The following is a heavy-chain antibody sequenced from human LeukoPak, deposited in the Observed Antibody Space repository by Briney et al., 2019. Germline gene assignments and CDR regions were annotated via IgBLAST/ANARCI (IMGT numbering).Heavy chain of an antibody. CDR3: AITPGGVTEC. V-gene: IGHV4-4*02. CDR2: IYHSGST. CDR1: GGSISRTNW. J-gene: IGHJ4*02. Sequence: SGTLSLTCAVSGGSISRTNWWSWVRQPPGRGLEWIGEIYHSGSTNYNPSLKSRVTISVDKSKNHFSLNLSSVTAADTAVYYCAITPGGVTECWGQGTLVTVSS. D-gene: IGHD3-3*01.